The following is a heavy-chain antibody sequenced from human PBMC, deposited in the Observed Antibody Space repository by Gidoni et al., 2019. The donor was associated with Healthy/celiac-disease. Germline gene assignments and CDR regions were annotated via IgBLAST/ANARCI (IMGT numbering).Heavy chain of an antibody. CDR3: ARHAPYYYDSSGYYHRYWYFDL. CDR2: IYYSGST. V-gene: IGHV4-39*01. D-gene: IGHD3-22*01. Sequence: QLQLQESGPGLVKPSETLSLTCTVPGGSISSSSYSWGWIRQPPGKGLEWIGSIYYSGSTYYNPSLKSRVTISVDTSKNQFSLKLSSVTAADTAVYYCARHAPYYYDSSGYYHRYWYFDLWGRGTLVTVSS. CDR1: GGSISSSSYS. J-gene: IGHJ2*01.